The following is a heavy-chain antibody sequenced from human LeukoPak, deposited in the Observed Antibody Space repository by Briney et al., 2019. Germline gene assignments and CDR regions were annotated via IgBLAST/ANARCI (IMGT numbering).Heavy chain of an antibody. CDR2: INSEGSST. V-gene: IGHV3-74*01. J-gene: IGHJ4*02. CDR1: GFTFSDYW. CDR3: ARDRWGYSYGGD. D-gene: IGHD5-18*01. Sequence: GGSLRLSCAVSGFTFSDYWMHWVRQGPGKGLEYVSRINSEGSSTNYADPVQGRFTISRDNAKNSLYLQMNSLRAEDTALYYCARDRWGYSYGGDWGQGTLVTVSS.